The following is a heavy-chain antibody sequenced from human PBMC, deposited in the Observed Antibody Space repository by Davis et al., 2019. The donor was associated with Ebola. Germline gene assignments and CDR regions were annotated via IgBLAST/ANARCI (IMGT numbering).Heavy chain of an antibody. CDR1: GFTFSSYA. Sequence: HTGGSLRLSCAASGFTFSSYAMSWVRQAPGKGLVWVSRIKSDGSGGAYADSVRGRFTISRDNAKNTVYLQMNSLRVEDAAVYYCTRDFDWDGGYWGQGTLVTVSS. CDR3: TRDFDWDGGY. D-gene: IGHD3-16*01. CDR2: IKSDGSGG. V-gene: IGHV3-74*03. J-gene: IGHJ4*02.